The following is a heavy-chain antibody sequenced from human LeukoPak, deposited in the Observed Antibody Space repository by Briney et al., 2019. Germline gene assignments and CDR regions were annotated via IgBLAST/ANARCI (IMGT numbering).Heavy chain of an antibody. D-gene: IGHD4-11*01. CDR1: GFTFSGSA. CDR3: TRRDYSNLFDY. V-gene: IGHV3-73*01. J-gene: IGHJ4*02. Sequence: PGGSLRLSCAASGFTFSGSAMHWVRQASGKGLEWVGRIRSKANSYATAYAASVKGRFTISRDDSKNTAYLQMNSLKTEDTAVYYCTRRDYSNLFDYWGQGTLVTVSS. CDR2: IRSKANSYAT.